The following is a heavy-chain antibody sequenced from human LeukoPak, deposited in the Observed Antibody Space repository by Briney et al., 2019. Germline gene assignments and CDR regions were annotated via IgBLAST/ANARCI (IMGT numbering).Heavy chain of an antibody. CDR1: GGSISSSSYY. J-gene: IGHJ2*01. V-gene: IGHV4-39*07. Sequence: PSETLSLTCTVSGGSISSSSYYSGCISQPPGKGLEWIGSIYYSRRTYYNPSLKSRVTISVDTSKIQFSLKLSSVTAADTAVYYCARGRRGDIVVVPVWYFDLWGRGTLVTVSS. CDR3: ARGRRGDIVVVPVWYFDL. D-gene: IGHD2-2*01. CDR2: IYYSRRT.